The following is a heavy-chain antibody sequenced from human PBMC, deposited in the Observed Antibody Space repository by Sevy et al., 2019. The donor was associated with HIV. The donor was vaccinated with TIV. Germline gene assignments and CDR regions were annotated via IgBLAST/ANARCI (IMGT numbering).Heavy chain of an antibody. Sequence: SETLSLTCTVSGGSISSYYWSWIRQPPGKGLEWIGYIYYSGSTNSNPSLKSRVTISVDTSKNQFSLNLSSVTAADTAVYYCARDSSGWGFPFDYWGQGTLVTVSS. CDR3: ARDSSGWGFPFDY. CDR2: IYYSGST. D-gene: IGHD6-19*01. CDR1: GGSISSYY. J-gene: IGHJ4*02. V-gene: IGHV4-59*01.